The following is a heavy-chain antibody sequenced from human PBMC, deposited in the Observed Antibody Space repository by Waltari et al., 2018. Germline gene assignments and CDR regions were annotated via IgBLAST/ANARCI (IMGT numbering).Heavy chain of an antibody. J-gene: IGHJ4*02. CDR2: IKQDGSEK. CDR1: GFTFSSYW. Sequence: EVQLVESGGGLVQPGGSLRLSCAASGFTFSSYWMSWVRQAPGKGLEWVANIKQDGSEKYYVDSVKGRFTISRDNSKNTLYLQMNSLRAEDTAMYYCAKDEGLGSGWYGYFDYWGQGTLVTVSS. CDR3: AKDEGLGSGWYGYFDY. D-gene: IGHD6-19*01. V-gene: IGHV3-7*01.